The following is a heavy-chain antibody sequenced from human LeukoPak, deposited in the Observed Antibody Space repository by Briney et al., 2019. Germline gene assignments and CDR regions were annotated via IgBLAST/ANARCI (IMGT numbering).Heavy chain of an antibody. D-gene: IGHD4-17*01. J-gene: IGHJ4*02. CDR3: ARDPPTDYGDSFDY. V-gene: IGHV3-30*03. Sequence: GGSLRLSRAASGFTISTYGMHWVRQAPGKGLEWVALISYDGSDKYYADSVKGRFTISRDNSKNTLYLQVNGLRAEDTAVYYCARDPPTDYGDSFDYWGQGTLVTVSS. CDR2: ISYDGSDK. CDR1: GFTISTYG.